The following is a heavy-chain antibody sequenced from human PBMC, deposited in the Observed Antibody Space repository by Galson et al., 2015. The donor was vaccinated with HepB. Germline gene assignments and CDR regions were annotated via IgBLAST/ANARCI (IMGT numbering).Heavy chain of an antibody. CDR1: EFTVSSNY. CDR3: AAALRVNTLDY. V-gene: IGHV3-53*01. J-gene: IGHJ4*02. CDR2: VYSGGST. D-gene: IGHD2-15*01. Sequence: SLRLSCAASEFTVSSNYMSWVRQAPGKGLEWVSVVYSGGSTKYADSVKGRFTISRDNSKSTLYLPMNSLRAEDTAVYYCAAALRVNTLDYWGQRTLVTVSS.